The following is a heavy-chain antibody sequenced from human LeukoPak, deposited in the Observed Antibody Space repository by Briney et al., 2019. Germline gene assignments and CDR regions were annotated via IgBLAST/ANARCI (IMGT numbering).Heavy chain of an antibody. Sequence: SETLSLTCAVSGGSFSGYYWTWIRQPPGKGLGWIGEINHSGSANYNPSLKSRVTISLDTSKNQFSLKLSSVTAADTAAYYCARGQGTVTTHWGQGTLVTVSS. CDR1: GGSFSGYY. D-gene: IGHD4-17*01. CDR2: INHSGSA. V-gene: IGHV4-34*01. J-gene: IGHJ4*02. CDR3: ARGQGTVTTH.